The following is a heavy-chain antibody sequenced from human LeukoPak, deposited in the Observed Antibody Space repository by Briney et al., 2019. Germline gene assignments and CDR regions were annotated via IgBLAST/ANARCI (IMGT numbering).Heavy chain of an antibody. Sequence: GASVKVSCKASGYTFTSYDINWVRQATGQGLEWMGWMNPDSGNTGYAQKFQGRVTMTRNTSISTAYMELSSLRSEDTAVYYCTRHPIAVTGLDAFEIWGQGTMVTVSS. CDR1: GYTFTSYD. D-gene: IGHD6-13*01. CDR2: MNPDSGNT. CDR3: TRHPIAVTGLDAFEI. J-gene: IGHJ3*02. V-gene: IGHV1-8*01.